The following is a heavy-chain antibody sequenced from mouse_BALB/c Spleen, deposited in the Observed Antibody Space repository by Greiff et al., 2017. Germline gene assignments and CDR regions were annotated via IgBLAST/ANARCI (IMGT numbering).Heavy chain of an antibody. V-gene: IGHV2-6-7*01. CDR3: ARAPLDSSGYPSFAY. CDR2: IWGDGST. Sequence: QVQLKESGPGLVAPSQSLSITCTVSGFSLTGYGVNWVRQPPGKGLEWLGMIWGDGSTDYNSALKSRLSISKDNSKSQVFLKMNSLQTDDTARYYCARAPLDSSGYPSFAYWGQGTLVTVSA. CDR1: GFSLTGYG. D-gene: IGHD3-2*01. J-gene: IGHJ3*01.